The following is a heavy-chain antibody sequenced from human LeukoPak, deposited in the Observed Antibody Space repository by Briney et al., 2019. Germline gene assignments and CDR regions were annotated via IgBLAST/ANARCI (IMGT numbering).Heavy chain of an antibody. CDR3: ARSRAYYYMDV. V-gene: IGHV1-8*01. J-gene: IGHJ6*03. CDR1: GYTFTSYD. Sequence: PVASVKVSCKASGYTFTSYDSNWVRQATGQGLEWMGWMNPNRGNTGNAQKFQGRVTMTRNTSISTAYMELSSLRSEDTAVYYCARSRAYYYMDVWGKGTTVTVSS. CDR2: MNPNRGNT.